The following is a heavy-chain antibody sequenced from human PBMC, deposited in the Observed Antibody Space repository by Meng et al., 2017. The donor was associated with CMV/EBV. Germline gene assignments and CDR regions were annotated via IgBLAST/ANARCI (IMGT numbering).Heavy chain of an antibody. J-gene: IGHJ4*02. D-gene: IGHD3-22*01. CDR1: GGSISSGDYY. CDR2: IYYSGST. Sequence: RLPKSGPGLVKPSXXLCLPCPLPGGSISSGDYYWSWSRQPPGKGLEWIGYIYYSGSTYYNPSLKSRVTIAVDTSKNQFSLKLSSVTAADTAVYYCARAVSGITTIVVDEYYFDYWGQGTLVTVSS. CDR3: ARAVSGITTIVVDEYYFDY. V-gene: IGHV4-30-4*08.